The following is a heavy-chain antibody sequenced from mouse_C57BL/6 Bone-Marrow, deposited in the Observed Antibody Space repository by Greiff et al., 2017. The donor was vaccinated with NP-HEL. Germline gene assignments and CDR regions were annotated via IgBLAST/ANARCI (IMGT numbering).Heavy chain of an antibody. J-gene: IGHJ1*03. CDR2: ISSGGSYT. D-gene: IGHD1-1*01. V-gene: IGHV5-6*01. Sequence: EVNVVESGGDLVKPGGSLKLSCAASGFTFSSYGMSWVRQTPDKRLEWVATISSGGSYTYYPDSVKGRFTISRDNAKNTLYLQMSSLKSEDTAMYYCARLLLLRYWYFDVWGTGTTVTVSS. CDR1: GFTFSSYG. CDR3: ARLLLLRYWYFDV.